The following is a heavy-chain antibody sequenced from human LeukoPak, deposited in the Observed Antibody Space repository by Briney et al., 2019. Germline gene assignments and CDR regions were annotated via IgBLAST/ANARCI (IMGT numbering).Heavy chain of an antibody. CDR2: ISGSGGST. Sequence: GGSLRLSCAASGFTFSTYSMNWVRQAPGKGLEWVSAISGSGGSTYYADSVKGRFTISRDNSKNTLYLQMNSLRAEDTAVYYCAKSMAGGSWYYYYGMDVWGQGTTVTVSS. V-gene: IGHV3-23*01. CDR1: GFTFSTYS. CDR3: AKSMAGGSWYYYYGMDV. J-gene: IGHJ6*02. D-gene: IGHD2-15*01.